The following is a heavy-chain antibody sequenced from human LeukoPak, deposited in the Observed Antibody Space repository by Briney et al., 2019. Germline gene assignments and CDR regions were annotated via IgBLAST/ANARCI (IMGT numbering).Heavy chain of an antibody. D-gene: IGHD2-2*01. V-gene: IGHV4-4*07. CDR2: IYTSGST. J-gene: IGHJ5*02. CDR1: GGSISSYY. CDR3: ARWKRGYCSSTSCYGWFDP. Sequence: SETLSLTCTVSGGSISSYYWSWIRQPAGKGLEWIGHIYTSGSTNYNPSLKSRVTMSVDTSKNQFSLKLSSVTAADTAVYYCARWKRGYCSSTSCYGWFDPWGQGTLVTVSS.